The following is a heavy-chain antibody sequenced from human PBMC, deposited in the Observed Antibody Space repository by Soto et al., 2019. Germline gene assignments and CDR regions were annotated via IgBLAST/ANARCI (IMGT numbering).Heavy chain of an antibody. CDR1: GGSISSGGYY. CDR2: IYYSGST. J-gene: IGHJ3*02. V-gene: IGHV4-31*03. CDR3: ARDKAYYYDSSGYYQPRAFDI. D-gene: IGHD3-22*01. Sequence: QVQLQESGPGLVKPSQTLSLTCTVSGGSISSGGYYWRWIRQHPGKGLEWIGYIYYSGSTYYHPSLKSRVSIAVDTSKHQFSLKLSSVTAADTAVYYCARDKAYYYDSSGYYQPRAFDIWGQGTMVTVST.